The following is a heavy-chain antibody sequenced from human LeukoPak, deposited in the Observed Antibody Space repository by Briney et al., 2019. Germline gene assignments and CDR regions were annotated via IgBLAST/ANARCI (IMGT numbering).Heavy chain of an antibody. CDR3: ARVWYSSGWTFDY. CDR2: INPNSGGT. J-gene: IGHJ4*02. D-gene: IGHD6-19*01. V-gene: IGHV1-2*06. Sequence: PGASVKVSRKASGYTFTGYYMHWVRQAPGQGLEWMGRINPNSGGTNYAQKFQGRVTMTRDTSISTAYMELSRLRSDDAAVYYCARVWYSSGWTFDYWGQGTLVTVSS. CDR1: GYTFTGYY.